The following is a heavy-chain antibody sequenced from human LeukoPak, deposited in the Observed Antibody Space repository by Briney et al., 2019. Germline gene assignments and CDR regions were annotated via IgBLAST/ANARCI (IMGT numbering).Heavy chain of an antibody. Sequence: ASVKVSCKASGYTFTGYYMHWVRQAPGQGLEGMGWINPNSGGTNYAQKFQRRVTMTRDTSISTAYMELSRLRSDDTAVYYCARDRKYSSSAVYYFDYWGQGTLVTVSS. CDR2: INPNSGGT. CDR3: ARDRKYSSSAVYYFDY. CDR1: GYTFTGYY. D-gene: IGHD6-6*01. V-gene: IGHV1-2*02. J-gene: IGHJ4*02.